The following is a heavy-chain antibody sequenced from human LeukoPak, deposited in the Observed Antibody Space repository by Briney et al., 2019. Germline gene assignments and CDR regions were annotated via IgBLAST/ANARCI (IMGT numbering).Heavy chain of an antibody. CDR1: GGSISSNY. J-gene: IGHJ4*02. V-gene: IGHV4-59*01. D-gene: IGHD3-10*01. CDR2: IYYSGSA. CDR3: AREYYGSGNSSPSHSDY. Sequence: PSETLSLTCTVSGGSISSNYWSWIRQPPGKGLEWIGYIYYSGSANYNPSLESRVTLSVDTSKNQFSLKLSSVTAADTAVYYCAREYYGSGNSSPSHSDYWGQGTRVTVSS.